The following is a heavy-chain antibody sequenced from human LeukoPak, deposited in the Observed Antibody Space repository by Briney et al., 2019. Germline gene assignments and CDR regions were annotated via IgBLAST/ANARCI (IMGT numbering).Heavy chain of an antibody. Sequence: GGSLRLSCAASGFTFSGYAMNWVRQAPGKGLEWVSHIYSSDTTYADSVKGRFTISRDNAKNSLYLQMISLRDEDTAVYYCARDLHYAFDIWGQGTMVTASS. CDR1: GFTFSGYA. CDR3: ARDLHYAFDI. D-gene: IGHD3-10*01. V-gene: IGHV3-48*02. J-gene: IGHJ3*02. CDR2: IYSSDTT.